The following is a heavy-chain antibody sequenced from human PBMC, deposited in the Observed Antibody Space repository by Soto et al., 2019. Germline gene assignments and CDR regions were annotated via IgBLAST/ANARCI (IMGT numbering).Heavy chain of an antibody. V-gene: IGHV3-74*01. J-gene: IGHJ4*02. CDR3: ACGPDYYDSSGYYYN. CDR2: INSDGSIT. D-gene: IGHD3-22*01. CDR1: GFTFSSYW. Sequence: GGSLRLSCAASGFTFSSYWMHWVRQAPGKGLVWVSRINSDGSITNYADSVKGRFTISRDNAKNTLYLQMNSLRAEDTAAYYCACGPDYYDSSGYYYNWGQGTLVTVSS.